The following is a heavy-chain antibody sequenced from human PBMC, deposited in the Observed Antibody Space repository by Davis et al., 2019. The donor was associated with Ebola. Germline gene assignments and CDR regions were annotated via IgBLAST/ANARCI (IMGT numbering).Heavy chain of an antibody. J-gene: IGHJ4*02. CDR1: GYTFTGYY. D-gene: IGHD2-2*01. CDR3: AVGGAVVPAADDYFDY. CDR2: INPNSGGT. Sequence: ASVKVSCKASGYTFTGYYMHWVRQAPGQGLEWMGWINPNSGGTNYAQKFQGRVTMTRDTSISTAYMELSRLRSDDTAVYYCAVGGAVVPAADDYFDYWGQGTLVTVSS. V-gene: IGHV1-2*02.